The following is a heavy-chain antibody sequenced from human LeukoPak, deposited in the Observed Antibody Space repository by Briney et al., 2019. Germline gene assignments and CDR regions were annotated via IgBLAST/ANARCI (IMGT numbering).Heavy chain of an antibody. CDR2: ISYDGSNK. V-gene: IGHV3-30-3*01. D-gene: IGHD3-3*01. J-gene: IGHJ6*02. Sequence: GGSLRLSCAASGFTFSSYAMNWVRQAPGKGLEWVALISYDGSNKYYADSVKGRFTISRDNSKNTLYLQMNSLRAEDTAVYYCARVSKNYDFWSGYYDYYYYYGMDVWGQGTTVTVSS. CDR3: ARVSKNYDFWSGYYDYYYYYGMDV. CDR1: GFTFSSYA.